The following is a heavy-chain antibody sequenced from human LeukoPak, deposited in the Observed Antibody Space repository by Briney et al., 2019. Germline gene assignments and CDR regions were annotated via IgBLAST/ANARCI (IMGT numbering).Heavy chain of an antibody. J-gene: IGHJ5*02. CDR1: GYTFTSYD. CDR3: ARGPPYYYGSGSNNWFDP. D-gene: IGHD3-10*01. V-gene: IGHV1-8*02. CDR2: MNPNSGNT. Sequence: GASVKVSCKASGYTFTSYDINWVRQATGQGLEWMGWMNPNSGNTGYAQKFQGRVTMTRNTSISTAYMELSSLRSEDTAVYYCARGPPYYYGSGSNNWFDPWGQGTLVTVSS.